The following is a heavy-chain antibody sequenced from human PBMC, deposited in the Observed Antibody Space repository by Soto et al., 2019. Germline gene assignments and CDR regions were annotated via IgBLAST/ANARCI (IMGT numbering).Heavy chain of an antibody. CDR1: GGSVSSGSYY. Sequence: QVQLQESGPGLVKASETLSLTCTVSGGSVSSGSYYWTWIRQPPGKGLEWIGYMSYSGTTNYNPSLKTRVTISVDTSKNQFSLKLSSVTAADTALYYCAPCVGELSKRMDVWGQGTTVTVSS. V-gene: IGHV4-61*01. D-gene: IGHD3-16*02. CDR2: MSYSGTT. CDR3: APCVGELSKRMDV. J-gene: IGHJ6*02.